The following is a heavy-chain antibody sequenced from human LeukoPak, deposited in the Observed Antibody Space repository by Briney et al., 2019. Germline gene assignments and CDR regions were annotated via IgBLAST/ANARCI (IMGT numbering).Heavy chain of an antibody. D-gene: IGHD3-10*01. Sequence: SETLSLTCTVSGGSTSSYYWSWIRQTPKKGLEWIGSISYSGSSNYNSSLKSRVTISIDTSKNQFSLRLNSVTAADTAVYYCAKSNGYGLVDIWGQGTMVTVSS. CDR2: ISYSGSS. CDR1: GGSTSSYY. CDR3: AKSNGYGLVDI. J-gene: IGHJ3*02. V-gene: IGHV4-59*01.